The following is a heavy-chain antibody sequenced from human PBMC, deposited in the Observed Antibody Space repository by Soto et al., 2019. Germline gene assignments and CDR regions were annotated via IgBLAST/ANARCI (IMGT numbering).Heavy chain of an antibody. CDR1: GFTFSSYA. Sequence: GGSLRLSCAASGFTFSSYAMSWVRQAPGKGLEWVSAISGSGGSTYYADSVKGRFTISRDNSKNTLYLQMNSLRAEDTAVYYCAKDWKEEDIVLMVYAIRGYFDYWGQGTLVTVSS. CDR2: ISGSGGST. CDR3: AKDWKEEDIVLMVYAIRGYFDY. V-gene: IGHV3-23*01. J-gene: IGHJ4*02. D-gene: IGHD2-8*01.